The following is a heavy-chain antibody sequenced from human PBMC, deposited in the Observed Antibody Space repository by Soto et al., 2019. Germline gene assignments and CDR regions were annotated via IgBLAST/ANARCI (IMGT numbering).Heavy chain of an antibody. CDR2: ISSSSSYI. J-gene: IGHJ4*02. CDR3: AREVSKYSGYDFDY. D-gene: IGHD5-12*01. CDR1: GFTFSSYS. Sequence: EVQLVESGGGLVKPGGSLRLSCAASGFTFSSYSMNWVRQAPGKGLEWVSSISSSSSYIYYAVSVKGRFTISRDNAKNSLYLQTNSLRAEDTAVYYCAREVSKYSGYDFDYWGQGTLVTVSS. V-gene: IGHV3-21*01.